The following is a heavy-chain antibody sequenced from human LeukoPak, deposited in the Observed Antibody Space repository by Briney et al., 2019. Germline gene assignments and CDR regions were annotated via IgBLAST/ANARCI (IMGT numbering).Heavy chain of an antibody. J-gene: IGHJ5*02. D-gene: IGHD3-10*01. CDR3: AREKFTMVRSPRWNWFDP. V-gene: IGHV4-34*01. CDR1: GFTFSSYA. Sequence: PGGPLRLSCVASGFTFSSYAMSWIRQPPGKGLEWIGEINHSGSTNYNPSLKSRVTISVDTSKNQFSLKLSSVTAADTAVYYCAREKFTMVRSPRWNWFDPWGQGTLVTVSS. CDR2: INHSGST.